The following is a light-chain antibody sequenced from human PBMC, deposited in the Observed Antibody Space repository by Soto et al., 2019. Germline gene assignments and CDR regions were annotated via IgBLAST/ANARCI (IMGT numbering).Light chain of an antibody. CDR1: QSVSSSY. CDR2: GAS. Sequence: EIVLTQSPGTLSLSPGERATLSCRASQSVSSSYLAWYQQQPGQAPRLLIYGASSRATGIPDRFSGSGSGTDFTLTISRLEPEDCAVYYCQQYGSSRTFGQGTKVEIK. V-gene: IGKV3-20*01. CDR3: QQYGSSRT. J-gene: IGKJ1*01.